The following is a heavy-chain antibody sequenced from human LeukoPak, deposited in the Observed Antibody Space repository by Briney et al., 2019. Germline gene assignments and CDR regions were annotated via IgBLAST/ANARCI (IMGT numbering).Heavy chain of an antibody. V-gene: IGHV3-7*05. Sequence: GGSLRLSCAASGFTFSNYWMSWVRQAPGKGLEWVANINQDGSEQYYVDSVKGRFTISRDNAKNSVYLQMNSLRAGDTAVYYCARDKSYGDSEDYWGQGTLVTVSS. CDR2: INQDGSEQ. CDR1: GFTFSNYW. J-gene: IGHJ4*02. D-gene: IGHD4-17*01. CDR3: ARDKSYGDSEDY.